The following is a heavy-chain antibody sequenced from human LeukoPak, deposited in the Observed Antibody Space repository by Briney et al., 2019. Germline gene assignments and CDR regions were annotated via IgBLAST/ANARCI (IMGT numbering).Heavy chain of an antibody. CDR2: ISSDGSIT. Sequence: SGGSLRLSCAASGFTFSTYWMHWVRQAPGKGLVWVSRISSDGSITGYADSVKGRFTISRDNAKNTLYLQMNSLRAEDTAVYYCARGRLIVVPAAIPDAFDIWGQGTMVTVSS. V-gene: IGHV3-74*01. CDR3: ARGRLIVVPAAIPDAFDI. CDR1: GFTFSTYW. D-gene: IGHD2-2*02. J-gene: IGHJ3*02.